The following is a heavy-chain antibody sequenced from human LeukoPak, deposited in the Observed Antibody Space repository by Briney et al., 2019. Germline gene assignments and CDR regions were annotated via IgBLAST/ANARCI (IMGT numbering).Heavy chain of an antibody. J-gene: IGHJ4*02. CDR2: ISSSSSTI. Sequence: GGSLRLSCAASGFTFSSYSMNWVRQAPGEGLEWVSYISSSSSTIYYADSVKGRFTISRDNAKNSLYLQMNSLRAEDTAVYYCARESRLRFLEWLLGDYFDYWGQGTLVTVSS. CDR3: ARESRLRFLEWLLGDYFDY. D-gene: IGHD3-3*01. V-gene: IGHV3-48*01. CDR1: GFTFSSYS.